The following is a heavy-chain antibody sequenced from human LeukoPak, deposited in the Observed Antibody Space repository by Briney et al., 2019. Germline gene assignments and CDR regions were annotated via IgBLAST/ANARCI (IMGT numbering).Heavy chain of an antibody. CDR3: ASETGYSSGWYVFDY. CDR2: IIPVSGSS. D-gene: IGHD6-19*01. CDR1: GGTFSSYA. J-gene: IGHJ4*02. V-gene: IGHV1-69*05. Sequence: SVKVSCKASGGTFSSYAISWVRQAPGQGLEWMGMIIPVSGSSDYVQKFQGKVTITTDESASTAYMELNSLRSEDTAVYYCASETGYSSGWYVFDYWGQGTLVTVSS.